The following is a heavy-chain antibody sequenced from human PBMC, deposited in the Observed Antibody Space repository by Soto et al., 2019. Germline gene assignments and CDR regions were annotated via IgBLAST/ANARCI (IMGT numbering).Heavy chain of an antibody. D-gene: IGHD6-19*01. CDR2: IYYSGST. CDR1: GGSISSYY. J-gene: IGHJ4*02. Sequence: SETLSLTCTVSGGSISSYYWSWIRQPPGKGLEWIGYIYYSGSTNYNPSLKSRVTISVDTSKNQFSLKLSSVTAADTAVYYCARDNPYSSGWYIDYWGQGTLVTVSS. CDR3: ARDNPYSSGWYIDY. V-gene: IGHV4-59*01.